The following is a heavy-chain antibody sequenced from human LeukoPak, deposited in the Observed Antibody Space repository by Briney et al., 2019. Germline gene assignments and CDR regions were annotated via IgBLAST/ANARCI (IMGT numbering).Heavy chain of an antibody. D-gene: IGHD3-3*01. CDR2: VHLDGRT. V-gene: IGHV4-4*02. Sequence: SGTLSLTCGVSGGSVINTNWWTWIRQPPGKGLEWIGEVHLDGRTNYNPSLESRLTMSVDVSENQVSLKLTSVTAADTAVYYCAREGGFYRPLDYSGQGTLVTVSS. J-gene: IGHJ4*02. CDR1: GGSVINTNW. CDR3: AREGGFYRPLDY.